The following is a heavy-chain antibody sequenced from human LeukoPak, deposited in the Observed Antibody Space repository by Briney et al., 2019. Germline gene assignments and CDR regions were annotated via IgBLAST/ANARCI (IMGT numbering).Heavy chain of an antibody. CDR3: AREFSSSWQHKYYFDY. J-gene: IGHJ4*02. CDR2: INPNSGGT. D-gene: IGHD6-13*01. V-gene: IGHV1-2*02. CDR1: GYTFTGYY. Sequence: ASVKVSCKASGYTFTGYYMHWVRQAPGQGLEWMGWINPNSGGTNYAQKFQGRVTMTRDTSISTAYMELSRLRSDDTAVYYCAREFSSSWQHKYYFDYWGQGTLVTVSS.